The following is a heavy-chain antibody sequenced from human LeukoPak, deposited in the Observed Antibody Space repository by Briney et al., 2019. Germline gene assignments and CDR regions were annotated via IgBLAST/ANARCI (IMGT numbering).Heavy chain of an antibody. CDR3: ARRGYSYGYYLH. Sequence: PSETLSLTCTVSGGSISSYYWSWIRQPPGKGLEWIGYIYYSGSTNYNPSLKSRVTISVDTSKNQFSLKLSSVTAADTAVYYCARRGYSYGYYLHWGQGTLVTVSS. CDR1: GGSISSYY. V-gene: IGHV4-59*12. D-gene: IGHD5-18*01. CDR2: IYYSGST. J-gene: IGHJ1*01.